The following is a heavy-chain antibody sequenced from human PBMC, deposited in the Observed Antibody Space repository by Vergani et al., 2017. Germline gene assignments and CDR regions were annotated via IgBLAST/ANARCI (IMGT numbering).Heavy chain of an antibody. CDR3: ARHPVVHYYYYGMDV. CDR2: IYPGDSDT. V-gene: IGHV5-51*01. J-gene: IGHJ6*02. Sequence: EVQLVQSGAEVKKPGESLRISCKGSGYSFTSYWISWVRQMPGKGLEWMGIIYPGDSDTRYSPSFQGQVTISADKSISTAYLQWSSLKASDTAMYYCARHPVVHYYYYGMDVWGQGTTVTVSS. CDR1: GYSFTSYW.